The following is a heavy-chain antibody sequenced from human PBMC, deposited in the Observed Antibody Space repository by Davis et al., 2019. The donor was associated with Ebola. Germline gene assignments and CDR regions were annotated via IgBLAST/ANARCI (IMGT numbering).Heavy chain of an antibody. J-gene: IGHJ4*02. Sequence: LRLSCAVYGGSFSGYYWSWVRQSPGKGLEWIGSIYYSGSTYYNPSLKSRVTISVDTSKNQFSLKLSSVTAADTAVYYCARVRRGGLWLRGYFDYWGQGTLVTVSS. CDR1: GGSFSGYY. CDR3: ARVRRGGLWLRGYFDY. V-gene: IGHV4-34*09. D-gene: IGHD5-18*01. CDR2: IYYSGST.